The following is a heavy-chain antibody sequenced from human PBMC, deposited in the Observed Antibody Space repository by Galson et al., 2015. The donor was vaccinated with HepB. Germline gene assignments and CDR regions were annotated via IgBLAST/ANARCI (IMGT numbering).Heavy chain of an antibody. V-gene: IGHV1-3*01. CDR3: ARGLPGETYYVY. CDR2: INAGNGNT. CDR1: GYIFTSYA. D-gene: IGHD3-22*01. Sequence: SVKVSCKASGYIFTSYAVHWVRQAPGQSLEWMGWINAGNGNTKQSQKFQDRVTITRDTSANTAYMELSSLRSEDTAVYYCARGLPGETYYVYWGQGTLVTVSS. J-gene: IGHJ4*02.